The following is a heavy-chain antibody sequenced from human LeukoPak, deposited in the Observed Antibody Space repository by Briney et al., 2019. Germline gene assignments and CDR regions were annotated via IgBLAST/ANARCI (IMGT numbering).Heavy chain of an antibody. V-gene: IGHV1-18*01. CDR2: IGANNANT. D-gene: IGHD2-8*01. CDR1: GYTFTSYG. Sequence: GASVKVSCKASGYTFTSYGISWVRQAPGQGLERMGWIGANNANTKLEQKFQGRLTMAIDTSTGIVHMELRDLISDDTAVYYCGRNGVVAENRLYVDYWGQGTLVTVSS. CDR3: GRNGVVAENRLYVDY. J-gene: IGHJ4*02.